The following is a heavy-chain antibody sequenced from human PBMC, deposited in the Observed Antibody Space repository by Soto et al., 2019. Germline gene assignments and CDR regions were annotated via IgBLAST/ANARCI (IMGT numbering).Heavy chain of an antibody. CDR1: GFTFSSYG. J-gene: IGHJ6*02. CDR2: IWYDGSNK. CDR3: ARDWNGMDV. Sequence: PGGSLRLSCAASGFTFSSYGMHWVRQAPGKGLEWVAVIWYDGSNKYYADSVKGRFTISRDNSKNTLHLQMNSLRAEDTAVYYCARDWNGMDVWGQGTTVTVSS. D-gene: IGHD3-3*01. V-gene: IGHV3-33*01.